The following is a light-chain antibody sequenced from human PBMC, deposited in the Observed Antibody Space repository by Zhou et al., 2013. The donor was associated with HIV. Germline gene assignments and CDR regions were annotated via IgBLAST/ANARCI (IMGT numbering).Light chain of an antibody. CDR2: GAS. Sequence: DIQMTQSPSSLSAYVGDRVSITCRASQSIDNYLNWYQQKPGKAPKVLIYGASTLQSGVPSRFSGSGYGTDFTLTISGLQIEDFATYYCQQSYSTPSTFGPGTTVDLK. J-gene: IGKJ3*01. CDR3: QQSYSTPST. V-gene: IGKV1-39*01. CDR1: QSIDNY.